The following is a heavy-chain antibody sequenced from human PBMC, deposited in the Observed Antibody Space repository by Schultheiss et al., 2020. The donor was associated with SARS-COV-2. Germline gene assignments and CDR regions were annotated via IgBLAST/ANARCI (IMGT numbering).Heavy chain of an antibody. J-gene: IGHJ4*02. V-gene: IGHV1-2*02. CDR1: GGTFSSYT. CDR3: ARETNTLSTYYDFWSGYYSRDGFDY. D-gene: IGHD3-3*01. Sequence: ASVKVSCKASGGTFSSYTISWVRQAPGQGLEWMGRIIPNSGGTNYAQKFQGRVTMTRDTSISTAYMELRSLRSDDTAVYYCARETNTLSTYYDFWSGYYSRDGFDYWGQGTLVTVSS. CDR2: IIPNSGGT.